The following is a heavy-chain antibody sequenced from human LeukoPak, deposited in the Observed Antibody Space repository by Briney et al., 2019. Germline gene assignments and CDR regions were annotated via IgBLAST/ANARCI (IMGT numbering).Heavy chain of an antibody. CDR3: ARLSESSAYGAFDI. CDR1: GFTVSSYY. Sequence: GGSLRLSCAASGFTVSSYYMGWVRQAPGKGLEWVSVVYGGGSTYYPDSVKGRFTISRDNSQNTLYLQMDSLRAEDTAVYYCARLSESSAYGAFDIWGQGTMVTVSS. D-gene: IGHD3-22*01. CDR2: VYGGGST. J-gene: IGHJ3*02. V-gene: IGHV3-66*02.